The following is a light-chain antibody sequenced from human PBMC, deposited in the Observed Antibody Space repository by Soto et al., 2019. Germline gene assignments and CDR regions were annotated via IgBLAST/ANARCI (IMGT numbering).Light chain of an antibody. Sequence: EIVLTQSPGTLSLSPGERATLSCRASQSVTNYQLAWFRQKPGQAPRLLIWGASNRATGIPDRVSGSGSGTDFTLTISRLEPEDFAVYYCQQYGSSPITFGQGTQLEIK. CDR3: QQYGSSPIT. CDR1: QSVTNYQ. CDR2: GAS. J-gene: IGKJ5*01. V-gene: IGKV3-20*01.